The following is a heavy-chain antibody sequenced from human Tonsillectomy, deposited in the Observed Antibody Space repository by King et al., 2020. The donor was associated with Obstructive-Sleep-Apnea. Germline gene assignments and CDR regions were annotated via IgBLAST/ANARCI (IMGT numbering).Heavy chain of an antibody. J-gene: IGHJ4*02. CDR1: GGSISSSSYY. D-gene: IGHD2-21*02. CDR3: AGGLRVTSYYFDY. V-gene: IGHV4-39*07. Sequence: QLQESGPGLVKPSETLSLTCTVSGGSISSSSYYWGWIRQPPGKGLEWIGSIYYSGSTYYNPSLKSRVTISVDTSKNQFSLKLSSVTAADTAVYYCAGGLRVTSYYFDYWGQGTLVTVSS. CDR2: IYYSGST.